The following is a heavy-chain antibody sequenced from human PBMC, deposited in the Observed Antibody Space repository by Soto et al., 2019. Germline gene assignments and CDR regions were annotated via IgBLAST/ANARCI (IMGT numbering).Heavy chain of an antibody. CDR3: SREDWSAHNQDF. CDR1: GFTFRRYA. CDR2: ISFNGDEK. J-gene: IGHJ4*02. D-gene: IGHD3-3*01. V-gene: IGHV3-30*03. Sequence: GGSLRLSCAASGFTFRRYAMHWVRQAPGKGLEWVAVISFNGDEKYYADSVKGRFSIFRDNYKDTLSLQMNSLRSDDTAVYIWSREDWSAHNQDFWGQAVMVTVSS.